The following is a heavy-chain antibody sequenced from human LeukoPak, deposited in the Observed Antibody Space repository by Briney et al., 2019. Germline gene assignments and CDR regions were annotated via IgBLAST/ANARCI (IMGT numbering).Heavy chain of an antibody. V-gene: IGHV4-34*01. J-gene: IGHJ2*01. D-gene: IGHD3-9*01. CDR3: ARGGAYYDILTGYRDWYFDL. Sequence: PSETLSLTCAVYGGSFSGYYWSWIRQPPGKGLEWIGEINHSGSTNYNPSLKSRVTISVDTSKNQFSLKLSSVTAADTAVYYCARGGAYYDILTGYRDWYFDLWGRGTLVTVSS. CDR1: GGSFSGYY. CDR2: INHSGST.